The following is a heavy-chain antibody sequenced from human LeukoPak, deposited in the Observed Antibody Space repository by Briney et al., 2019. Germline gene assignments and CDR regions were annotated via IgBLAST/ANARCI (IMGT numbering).Heavy chain of an antibody. CDR3: ARDRLGYYGSGSYLSPNFDY. V-gene: IGHV1-18*01. D-gene: IGHD3-10*01. Sequence: ASVKVSCKASGYTFTIYGISWVRQAPGQGLEWMGWISAYNGNTNYAQKLQGRVTMTTDTSTSTAYMELRSLRSDDTAVYYCARDRLGYYGSGSYLSPNFDYWGQGTLVTVSS. CDR2: ISAYNGNT. CDR1: GYTFTIYG. J-gene: IGHJ4*02.